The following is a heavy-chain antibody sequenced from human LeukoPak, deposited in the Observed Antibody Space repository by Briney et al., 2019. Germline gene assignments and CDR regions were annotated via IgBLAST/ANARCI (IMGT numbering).Heavy chain of an antibody. J-gene: IGHJ4*02. CDR1: GFTVSSNY. Sequence: PGGSLRLSCAASGFTVSSNYINWVRQAPGKGLERVSVIYSGGSTSYADSVKGRFTISRDTSKNTVYLQMNGLRAEDTAVYYCARSFPGHGDTFDYWGLGTLVTVSS. CDR3: ARSFPGHGDTFDY. V-gene: IGHV3-53*01. CDR2: IYSGGST. D-gene: IGHD4-17*01.